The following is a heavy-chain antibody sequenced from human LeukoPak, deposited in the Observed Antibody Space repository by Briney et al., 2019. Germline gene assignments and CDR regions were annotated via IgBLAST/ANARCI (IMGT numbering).Heavy chain of an antibody. V-gene: IGHV1-18*01. CDR3: ARGPGVTFGGVIVNSGDY. CDR2: ISAYNGNT. J-gene: IGHJ4*02. D-gene: IGHD3-16*02. CDR1: GYTFTSYG. Sequence: ASVKVSCKASGYTFTSYGISWVRQAPGQGLEWMVWISAYNGNTNYAQKLQGRVTMTTDTSTSTAYMELRSLRSDDTAVYYCARGPGVTFGGVIVNSGDYWGQGTLVTVSS.